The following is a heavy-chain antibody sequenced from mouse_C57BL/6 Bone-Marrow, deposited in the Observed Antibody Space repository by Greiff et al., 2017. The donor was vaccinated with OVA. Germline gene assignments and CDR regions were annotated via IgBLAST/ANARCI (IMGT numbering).Heavy chain of an antibody. CDR2: IYPRSGNT. D-gene: IGHD1-1*01. CDR1: GYTFTSYG. J-gene: IGHJ4*01. CDR3: ASEVITTVVAPNYYAMDY. Sequence: QVQLQQSGAELARPGASVKLSCKASGYTFTSYGISWVKQRPGQGLEWIGEIYPRSGNTYYNEKFKGKATLTADKSSSTAYMELRSLTSADSAVYFCASEVITTVVAPNYYAMDYWGQGTSVTVSS. V-gene: IGHV1-81*01.